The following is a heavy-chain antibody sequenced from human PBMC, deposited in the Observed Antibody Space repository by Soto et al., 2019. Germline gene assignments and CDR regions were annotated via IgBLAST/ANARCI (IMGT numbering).Heavy chain of an antibody. J-gene: IGHJ6*02. CDR2: ISYDGSNK. D-gene: IGHD3-3*01. V-gene: IGHV3-30-3*01. CDR1: GFTFSSYA. Sequence: GGSLRLSCAASGFTFSSYAMHWVRQAPGKGLEWVAVISYDGSNKYYADSVKGRFTISRDNSKNTLYLQMNSLRAEDTAVYYCARDSKRRDVLRFLEWLSYYYYGMDVWGQGTTVTVSS. CDR3: ARDSKRRDVLRFLEWLSYYYYGMDV.